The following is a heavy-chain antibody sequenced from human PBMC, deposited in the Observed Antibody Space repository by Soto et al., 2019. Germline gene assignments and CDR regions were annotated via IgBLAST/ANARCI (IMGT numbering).Heavy chain of an antibody. CDR3: ARLDSGSPNYGYYYIGV. J-gene: IGHJ6*03. V-gene: IGHV4-59*12. D-gene: IGHD1-26*01. CDR1: GGSIIGYY. Sequence: QVQLQESGPGLVKPSETLSLTCTVSGGSIIGYYWSWSRQPPGKGLEWIGYIYYSGNTNYNPSLKSRVTSSVDTSNSQFSLKLSSVTAADTAVYYCARLDSGSPNYGYYYIGVGGKGTTVPVSS. CDR2: IYYSGNT.